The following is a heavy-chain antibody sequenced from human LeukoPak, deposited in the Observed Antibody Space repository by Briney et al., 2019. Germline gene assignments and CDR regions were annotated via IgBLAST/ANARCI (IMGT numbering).Heavy chain of an antibody. CDR3: ARDVSYSYIDY. V-gene: IGHV3-33*07. Sequence: GGSLRLSCAASGFTFSTYAVTWVRQAPGKGLEWVAVIWYDGSNKYYADSVKGRFTISRDNSKNTLYLQMNSLRAEDTAVYYCARDVSYSYIDYWGQGTLVTVSS. CDR1: GFTFSTYA. D-gene: IGHD5-18*01. J-gene: IGHJ4*02. CDR2: IWYDGSNK.